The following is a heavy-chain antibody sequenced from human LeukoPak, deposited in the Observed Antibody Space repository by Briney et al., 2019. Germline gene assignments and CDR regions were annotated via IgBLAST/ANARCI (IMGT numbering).Heavy chain of an antibody. J-gene: IGHJ4*02. D-gene: IGHD3-3*01. CDR2: IYYSGST. V-gene: IGHV4-39*01. CDR3: ARTLTIFGVVIFDY. Sequence: SETLSLTCTVSGGSISSSSYYWGWIRQPPGKGLEWIGSIYYSGSTYYNPSLKSRVTISVDTSKNQFSLKLSSVTAADTAVYYCARTLTIFGVVIFDYWGQGTLVTVSS. CDR1: GGSISSSSYY.